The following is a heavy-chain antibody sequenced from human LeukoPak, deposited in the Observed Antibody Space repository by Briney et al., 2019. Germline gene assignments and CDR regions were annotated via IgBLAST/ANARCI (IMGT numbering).Heavy chain of an antibody. V-gene: IGHV3-30*03. D-gene: IGHD3-22*01. J-gene: IGHJ3*02. CDR2: ISYDGTNK. CDR3: ARSNYYDSRSWGFDI. Sequence: LSLTCTVSGNSISSGYYWGWVRQAPGKGLEWVTIISYDGTNKYYADSVKGRFTISRDNSKNTLFLQMNSLRAEDTAVYYCARSNYYDSRSWGFDIWGQGTMVTVSS. CDR1: GNSISSGY.